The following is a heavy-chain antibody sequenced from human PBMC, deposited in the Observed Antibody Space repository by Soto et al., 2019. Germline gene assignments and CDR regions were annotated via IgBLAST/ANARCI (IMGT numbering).Heavy chain of an antibody. V-gene: IGHV4-31*03. CDR1: GXSISSGGYY. J-gene: IGHJ4*02. Sequence: LSLTCTVSGXSISSGGYYWSWIRQHPGKGLEWIGYIYYSGSTYYNPSLKSRVTISVDTSKNQFSLKLSSVTAADTAVYYCARDRYGSSGYYLDYWGQGTLVTVSS. D-gene: IGHD3-22*01. CDR2: IYYSGST. CDR3: ARDRYGSSGYYLDY.